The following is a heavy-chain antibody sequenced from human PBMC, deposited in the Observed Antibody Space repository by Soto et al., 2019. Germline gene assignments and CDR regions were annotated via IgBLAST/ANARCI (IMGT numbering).Heavy chain of an antibody. J-gene: IGHJ6*02. Sequence: SETLSLTCTVSGGSISSGDYYWSWIRQPQGKGLEWIGYIYYSGSTYYNPSLKSRVTISVDTSKNQFSLKLSSVTAADTAGYYCARNELTGAYYYGMDVWGQGTTVTVSS. D-gene: IGHD7-27*01. V-gene: IGHV4-30-4*01. CDR2: IYYSGST. CDR1: GGSISSGDYY. CDR3: ARNELTGAYYYGMDV.